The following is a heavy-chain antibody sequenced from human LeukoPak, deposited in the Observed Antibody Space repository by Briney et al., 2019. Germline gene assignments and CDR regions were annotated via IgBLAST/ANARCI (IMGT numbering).Heavy chain of an antibody. D-gene: IGHD5-18*01. V-gene: IGHV1-3*01. CDR3: ARSMGIGGNSYGPTDAFDI. CDR1: GYTFTSYA. CDR2: INAGNGNT. J-gene: IGHJ3*02. Sequence: GASVKVSCKASGYTFTSYAMHWVRQAPGQRLEWMGWINAGNGNTKYSQKFQGRVTITRDTSASTAYMELSSLRSEDTAVYYCARSMGIGGNSYGPTDAFDIWGQGTMVTVSS.